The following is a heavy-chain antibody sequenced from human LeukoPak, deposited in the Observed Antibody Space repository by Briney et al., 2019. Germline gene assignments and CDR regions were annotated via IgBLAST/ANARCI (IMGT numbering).Heavy chain of an antibody. J-gene: IGHJ5*02. Sequence: GGSLRLSCVASGFTFSRCGMNWVRQAPGKGLEWVSSISGSTTYIYYADSVKGRFTISRDNAKNSLYLQMNSLRAEDTAVYYCAREVGKTGYLNWFDPWGQGTLVTVSS. CDR1: GFTFSRCG. CDR3: AREVGKTGYLNWFDP. CDR2: ISGSTTYI. V-gene: IGHV3-21*04. D-gene: IGHD3-9*01.